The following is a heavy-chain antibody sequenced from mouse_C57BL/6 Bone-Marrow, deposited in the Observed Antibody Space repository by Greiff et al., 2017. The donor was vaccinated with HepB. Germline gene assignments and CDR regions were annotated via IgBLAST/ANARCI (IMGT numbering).Heavy chain of an antibody. V-gene: IGHV1-74*01. J-gene: IGHJ1*03. CDR3: AIYYDGYYYWYFDV. Sequence: QVQLQQPGAELVKPGASVKVSCKASGYTFTSYWMHWVKQRPGQGLEWIGRIHPSASDTNYNQTFKGKATLTVDKSSSTAYMQLSSLTSEDSAVYYCAIYYDGYYYWYFDVWGTGTTVTVSS. CDR2: IHPSASDT. CDR1: GYTFTSYW. D-gene: IGHD2-3*01.